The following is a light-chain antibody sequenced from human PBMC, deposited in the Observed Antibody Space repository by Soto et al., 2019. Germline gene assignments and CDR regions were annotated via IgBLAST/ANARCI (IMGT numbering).Light chain of an antibody. CDR1: QSVSSN. CDR2: VAS. CDR3: QQDNNWPPRAWT. J-gene: IGKJ1*01. Sequence: EIVMTQSPATLSVSPGERATLSCRASQSVSSNLAWYQQKPGQAPRLLIYVASTRATGIPTRFSGSGYGTDVTLTTSILQSEDMAVYLGQQDNNWPPRAWTFGQGTKVDIK. V-gene: IGKV3-15*01.